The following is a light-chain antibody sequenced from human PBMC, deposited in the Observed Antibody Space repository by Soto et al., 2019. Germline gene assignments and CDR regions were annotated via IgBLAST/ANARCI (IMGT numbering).Light chain of an antibody. V-gene: IGLV2-14*03. Sequence: QSALTQPASVSGSPGQSITISCAGTSSDIGGSEYVAWYQQHPGKAPKLMIYGVSNRPSGVSNRFSGSKSGNTASLTISGLQAEYEADYFRYSSTSSSTTFYVFGTGTKLTVL. CDR3: YSSTSSSTTFYV. CDR2: GVS. CDR1: SSDIGGSEY. J-gene: IGLJ1*01.